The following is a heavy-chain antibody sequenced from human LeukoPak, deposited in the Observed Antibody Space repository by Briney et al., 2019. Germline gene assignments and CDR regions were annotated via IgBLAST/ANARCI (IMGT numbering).Heavy chain of an antibody. CDR2: IWYDGSKT. D-gene: IGHD2-15*01. CDR1: GFTFSSYG. J-gene: IGHJ4*02. V-gene: IGHV3-33*01. CDR3: ARTSDRRFCSAGSCFSFDY. Sequence: GGSLRLSCAASGFTFSSYGMHWVRQAPGKGLQWVTLIWYDGSKTDYADSVKGRFTISRDNSKNALYLQMDGLRAEDTAVYYCARTSDRRFCSAGSCFSFDYWGQGALVTVSS.